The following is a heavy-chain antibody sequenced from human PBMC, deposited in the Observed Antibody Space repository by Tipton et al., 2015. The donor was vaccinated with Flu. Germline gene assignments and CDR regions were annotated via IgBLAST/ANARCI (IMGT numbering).Heavy chain of an antibody. CDR3: AESKGYGHFDY. CDR2: VSYDGSDK. Sequence: RSLRLSCAASGFILTKYAMHWVRQAPGKGLEWVAVVSYDGSDKWYADSVKGRFSISRDDSKNPAYLQMDSLREVDTAVYYCAESKGYGHFDYWGQGAPVTVSS. J-gene: IGHJ4*02. V-gene: IGHV3-30*03. D-gene: IGHD5-18*01. CDR1: GFILTKYA.